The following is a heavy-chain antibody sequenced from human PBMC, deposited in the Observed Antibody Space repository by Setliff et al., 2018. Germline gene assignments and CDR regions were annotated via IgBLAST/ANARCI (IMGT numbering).Heavy chain of an antibody. Sequence: PGGSLRLSCVGSGFRFSDHYMTWVRQAPGKGLEWLSDISSGGETISYADSVKGRFTTSRDNAKNSLYLQMNSLRAEDTAVYYCARANYHYDRSGYALDYYYYMDVWGKGTTVTVSS. CDR3: ARANYHYDRSGYALDYYYYMDV. J-gene: IGHJ6*03. D-gene: IGHD3-22*01. CDR1: GFRFSDHY. CDR2: ISSGGETI. V-gene: IGHV3-11*01.